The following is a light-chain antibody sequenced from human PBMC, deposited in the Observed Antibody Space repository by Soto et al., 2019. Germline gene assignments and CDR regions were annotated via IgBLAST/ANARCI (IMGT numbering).Light chain of an antibody. Sequence: QSALTQPASVSGSPGQSITISCTGTGSDVGGYNYVSWYQQHPGKAPKLMIYDVSNRPSGVSNRFSGSKSGNTASLTISGLQAEDEADYYCSSYTSSSTSWVFGGGTKVTVL. V-gene: IGLV2-14*01. CDR1: GSDVGGYNY. J-gene: IGLJ3*02. CDR2: DVS. CDR3: SSYTSSSTSWV.